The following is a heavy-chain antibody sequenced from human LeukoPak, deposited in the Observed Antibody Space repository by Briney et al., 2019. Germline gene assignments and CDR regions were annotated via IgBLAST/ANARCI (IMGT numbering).Heavy chain of an antibody. CDR3: GRIAARGYFDY. CDR2: IYYSGST. J-gene: IGHJ4*02. CDR1: CGSISSSSYY. Sequence: SETLSLTCTVSCGSISSSSYYWGWIRQPPGKGLEWIGSIYYSGSTYYNPSLKRRVTISVDTSKNQFSLKLSSVTAADTAVYYCGRIAARGYFDYWGQGTLVTVSS. V-gene: IGHV4-39*07. D-gene: IGHD6-6*01.